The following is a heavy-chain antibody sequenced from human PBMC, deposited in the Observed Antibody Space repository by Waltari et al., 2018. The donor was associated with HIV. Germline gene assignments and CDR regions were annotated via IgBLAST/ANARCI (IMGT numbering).Heavy chain of an antibody. D-gene: IGHD3-22*01. CDR1: GFTFSSYS. CDR3: ARDRPSFYDSSGYYRKHYYYGMDV. Sequence: EVQLVESGGGLVQPGGSLRLSCAASGFTFSSYSMNWVRQAPGKGLEWVSYISSSSSTIYYADSVKGRFTISRDNAKNSLYLQMNSLRAEDTAVYYCARDRPSFYDSSGYYRKHYYYGMDVWGQGTTVTVSS. CDR2: ISSSSSTI. V-gene: IGHV3-48*01. J-gene: IGHJ6*02.